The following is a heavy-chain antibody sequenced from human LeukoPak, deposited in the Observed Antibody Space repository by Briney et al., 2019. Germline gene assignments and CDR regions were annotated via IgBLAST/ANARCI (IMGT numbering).Heavy chain of an antibody. CDR3: ARSEGSTFDY. Sequence: GESLKISCKGSGYSFTSYWIGWVRQMPGKGLEWMGIIYPGESESKYNPSLQGQVTISADKSISTAYLQWSSLKASDTAIYYCARSEGSTFDYWGQGTLVTVSS. CDR1: GYSFTSYW. J-gene: IGHJ4*02. CDR2: IYPGESES. V-gene: IGHV5-51*01.